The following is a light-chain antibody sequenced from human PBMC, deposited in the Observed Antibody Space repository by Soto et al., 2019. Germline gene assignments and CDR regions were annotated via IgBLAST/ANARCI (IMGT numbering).Light chain of an antibody. CDR3: QPTLITPALT. V-gene: IGKV1-39*01. CDR2: GAS. CDR1: QSISTY. J-gene: IGKJ4*01. Sequence: DIQMTQSPSSLSASIGDRITITCRASQSISTYLNWYQQKPGRAPSLLIYGASTLQSGVPSRFSGTGSGTAFTLPISSLQPEGFANYYCQPTLITPALTFGGGTKVEIK.